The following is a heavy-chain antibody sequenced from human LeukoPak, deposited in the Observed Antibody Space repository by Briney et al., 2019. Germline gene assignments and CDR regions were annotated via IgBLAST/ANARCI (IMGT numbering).Heavy chain of an antibody. CDR2: ISSTTTYI. J-gene: IGHJ4*02. CDR3: AKYSPSTYDILTGFFDY. CDR1: GFTFNHYA. V-gene: IGHV3-21*04. D-gene: IGHD3-9*01. Sequence: GGSLRLSCAASGFTFNHYAMNWVRQAPGKGLEWVASISSTTTYIYYADSVKGRFTISRDNAKNTLYLQMNSLRAEDTAVYYCAKYSPSTYDILTGFFDYWGQGTLVTVSS.